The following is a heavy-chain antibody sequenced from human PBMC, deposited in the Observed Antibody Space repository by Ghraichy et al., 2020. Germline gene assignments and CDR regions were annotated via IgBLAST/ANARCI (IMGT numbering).Heavy chain of an antibody. V-gene: IGHV2-5*02. J-gene: IGHJ3*02. CDR1: GFSLSTSGVG. CDR3: AHQTLYSSSWYGGGAFDI. Sequence: SGPTLVKPTQTLTLTCTFSGFSLSTSGVGVGWIRQPPGKALEWLALIYWDDDKRYSPSLKSRLTITKDTSKNQVVLTMTNMDPVDTATYYCAHQTLYSSSWYGGGAFDIWGQGTMVTVSS. CDR2: IYWDDDK. D-gene: IGHD6-13*01.